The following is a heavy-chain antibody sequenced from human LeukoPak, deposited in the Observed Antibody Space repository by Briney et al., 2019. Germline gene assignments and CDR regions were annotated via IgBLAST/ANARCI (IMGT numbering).Heavy chain of an antibody. Sequence: GGSLRLSCAASGFTFSSYWMSWVRQAPGKGLEWVANLNQDGSDKYYEDSVKGRFTISRDNAKNSLFLQVSSLRAEDTAVYYCTTSDINYRPFDNWGQGTLVTVSS. CDR2: LNQDGSDK. V-gene: IGHV3-7*01. CDR3: TTSDINYRPFDN. CDR1: GFTFSSYW. D-gene: IGHD4-11*01. J-gene: IGHJ4*02.